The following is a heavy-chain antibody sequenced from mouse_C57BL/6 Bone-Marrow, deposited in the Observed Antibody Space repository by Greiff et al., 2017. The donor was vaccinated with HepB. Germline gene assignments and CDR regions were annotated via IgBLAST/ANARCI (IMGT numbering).Heavy chain of an antibody. D-gene: IGHD1-1*01. CDR2: IYPRSGNT. J-gene: IGHJ4*01. Sequence: QVQLKESGAELARPGASVKLSCKASGYTFTSYGISWVKQRTGQGLEWIGEIYPRSGNTYYNEKFKGKATLTADKSSSTAYMELRSLTSEDSAVYFCARHYGPFYAMDYWGQGTSVTVSS. CDR3: ARHYGPFYAMDY. V-gene: IGHV1-81*01. CDR1: GYTFTSYG.